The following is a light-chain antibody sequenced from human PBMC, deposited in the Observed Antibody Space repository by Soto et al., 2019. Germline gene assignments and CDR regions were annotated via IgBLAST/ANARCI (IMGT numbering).Light chain of an antibody. J-gene: IGKJ3*01. V-gene: IGKV3-20*01. CDR3: QQYGSSPLT. CDR1: QSVSSSY. CDR2: DAS. Sequence: EIVLTQSPGTLSLSPGERATLSCRASQSVSSSYLAWYQQKPGQAPRLLIYDASSRATGIPDRFSGSGSGTDFTLTISRLEPEDFAVCYCQQYGSSPLTFGPGTKVDIK.